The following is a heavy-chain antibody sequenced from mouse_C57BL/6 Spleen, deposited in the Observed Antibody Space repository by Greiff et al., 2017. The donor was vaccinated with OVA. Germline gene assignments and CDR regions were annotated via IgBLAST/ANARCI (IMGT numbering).Heavy chain of an antibody. CDR2: INPNYGTT. V-gene: IGHV1-39*01. CDR3: ARFVTGDYAMDY. CDR1: GYSFTDYN. D-gene: IGHD4-1*01. Sequence: EVQLQQSGPELVTPGASVKISCKASGYSFTDYNLNWVKQSQGTSLEWLGVINPNYGTTRYNQKFKGKATLTVDQASSTAYMQLNSLTSEDSAVYDGARFVTGDYAMDYWGQGTSVTVSS. J-gene: IGHJ4*01.